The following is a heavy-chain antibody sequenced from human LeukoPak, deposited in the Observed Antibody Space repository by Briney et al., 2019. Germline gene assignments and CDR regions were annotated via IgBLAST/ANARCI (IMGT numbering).Heavy chain of an antibody. CDR2: IYTSGST. J-gene: IGHJ4*02. CDR1: GGSISSYY. CDR3: ARETGYYGSGSGIDY. V-gene: IGHV4-4*07. Sequence: KPSETLSITCTVSGGSISSYYWSWIRQPAGKGLEWIGRIYTSGSTNYNPSLKSRVTMSVDTSKNQFSLKLSSVTAADTAVYYCARETGYYGSGSGIDYWGQGTLVTVSS. D-gene: IGHD3-10*01.